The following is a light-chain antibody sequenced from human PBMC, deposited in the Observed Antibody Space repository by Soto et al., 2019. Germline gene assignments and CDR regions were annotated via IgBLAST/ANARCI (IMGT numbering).Light chain of an antibody. Sequence: EILLTQSPGTLSLSPGERATLSCRASQTISSDYLAWYQQKPGQAPRLLIFGAATRAADIPDRFSGSGSGTDFTLTISRLEPEDFAVYYCQQYGNSPPETFGQGTKVDI. V-gene: IGKV3-20*01. CDR2: GAA. J-gene: IGKJ1*01. CDR3: QQYGNSPPET. CDR1: QTISSDY.